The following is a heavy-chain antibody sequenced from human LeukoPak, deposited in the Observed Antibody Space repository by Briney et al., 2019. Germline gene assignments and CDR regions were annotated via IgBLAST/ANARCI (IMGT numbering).Heavy chain of an antibody. CDR2: IYYSGST. J-gene: IGHJ4*02. V-gene: IGHV4-59*01. CDR1: GGSISSYY. Sequence: SETLSLTCTVSGGSISSYYWSWIRQPPGKGLEWIGYIYYSGSTNYNPSLKSRVTISVDAPKNQFSLKLSSVTAADTAVYYCVRDRELNYWGQGILVTVSS. CDR3: VRDRELNY.